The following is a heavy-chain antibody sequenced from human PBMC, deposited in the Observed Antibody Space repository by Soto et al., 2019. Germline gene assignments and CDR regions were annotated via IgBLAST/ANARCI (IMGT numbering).Heavy chain of an antibody. Sequence: AAVKGSCKASGCTFTSYDINWVRQATGQGVERMVGMNPNSGNTGYAHQFQARVTMTRNTSISTAYMELSSLRSEDMVVYYCARREVTTNYAFDIWGQGTMVTVSS. CDR1: GCTFTSYD. CDR2: MNPNSGNT. J-gene: IGHJ3*02. CDR3: ARREVTTNYAFDI. V-gene: IGHV1-8*01. D-gene: IGHD4-17*01.